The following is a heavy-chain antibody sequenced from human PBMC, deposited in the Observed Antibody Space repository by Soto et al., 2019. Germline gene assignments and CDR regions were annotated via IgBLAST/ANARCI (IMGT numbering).Heavy chain of an antibody. CDR1: AYTFAGSY. J-gene: IGHJ4*02. V-gene: IGHV1-2*02. D-gene: IGHD3-3*01. Sequence: VRLGESGAEVKKPGASLKVSCRPSAYTFAGSYVPWVLQAPGQGIDWISWMSLKSGGANYAHKFQGRVTMNGHKSTSAAHMVLSSLRSNATGVSYSASGPSGSDGPHHFDFWGPDTLVSVSS. CDR2: MSLKSGGA. CDR3: ASGPSGSDGPHHFDF.